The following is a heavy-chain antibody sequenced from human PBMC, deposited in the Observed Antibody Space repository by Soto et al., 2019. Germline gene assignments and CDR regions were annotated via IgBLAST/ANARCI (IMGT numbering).Heavy chain of an antibody. CDR3: ASGDLLSWAY. Sequence: GASVKVSCKASGYTFTNNVINWVRQAPGQGLEWMGWINPNSGDTNYAQKFQGRVTITRDTSISTAYMELSRLRSDDTAVYYCASGDLLSWAYWGQGTLVTVSS. V-gene: IGHV1-2*02. CDR1: GYTFTNNV. J-gene: IGHJ4*02. CDR2: INPNSGDT. D-gene: IGHD1-26*01.